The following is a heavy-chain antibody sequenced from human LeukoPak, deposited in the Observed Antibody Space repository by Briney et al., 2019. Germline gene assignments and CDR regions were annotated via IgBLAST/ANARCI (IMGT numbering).Heavy chain of an antibody. J-gene: IGHJ4*02. CDR2: IYYSGST. D-gene: IGHD2-15*01. CDR3: ARGNVVASFDY. Sequence: SETLSLTCTVSGGSISSGGYYWSWIRQHPGKSLEWIGYIYYSGSTYYNPSLKSRVTISVDTSKNQFSLKLSSVTAADTAVYYCARGNVVASFDYWGQGTLVTVSS. V-gene: IGHV4-31*03. CDR1: GGSISSGGYY.